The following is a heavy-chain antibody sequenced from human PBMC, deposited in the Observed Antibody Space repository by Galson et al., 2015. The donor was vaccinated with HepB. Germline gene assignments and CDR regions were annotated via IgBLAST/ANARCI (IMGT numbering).Heavy chain of an antibody. CDR1: GGSFSGYY. CDR2: INHSGST. V-gene: IGHV4-34*01. J-gene: IGHJ4*02. CDR3: AGRDGYGYYFDY. Sequence: TLSLTCAVYGGSFSGYYWSWIRQPPGKGLEWIGEINHSGSTNYNPSLKSRVTISVDTSKNQFSLKLSSVTAADTAVYYCAGRDGYGYYFDYWGQGTLVTVSS. D-gene: IGHD5-24*01.